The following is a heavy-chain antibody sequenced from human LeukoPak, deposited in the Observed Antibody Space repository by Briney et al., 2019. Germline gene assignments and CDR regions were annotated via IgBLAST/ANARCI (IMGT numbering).Heavy chain of an antibody. J-gene: IGHJ4*02. D-gene: IGHD2-15*01. CDR3: ARGGGGSYHRYYFDY. CDR2: ISYDGNNK. CDR1: GFTFSNNA. Sequence: PGRSLRLSCAASGFTFSNNAMHWVRQTPGKGLEWVAVISYDGNNKYYADSVKGRFTISRDNSKNTLYLQMNSLRAEDTAVYYCARGGGGSYHRYYFDYWGQGTLVTVSS. V-gene: IGHV3-30-3*01.